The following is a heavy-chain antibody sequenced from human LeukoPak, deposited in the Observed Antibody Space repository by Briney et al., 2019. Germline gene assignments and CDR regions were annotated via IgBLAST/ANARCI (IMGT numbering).Heavy chain of an antibody. Sequence: SETLSLTCAVYGGSFSGYYWSWIRQPPGKGLEWIGEINHSGSTNYNPSLKSRVTMSVDTSKNQFSLKLSSVTAADTAVYYCARASIAARPRYFDYWGQGTLVTVSS. CDR1: GGSFSGYY. CDR2: INHSGST. D-gene: IGHD6-6*01. J-gene: IGHJ4*02. V-gene: IGHV4-34*01. CDR3: ARASIAARPRYFDY.